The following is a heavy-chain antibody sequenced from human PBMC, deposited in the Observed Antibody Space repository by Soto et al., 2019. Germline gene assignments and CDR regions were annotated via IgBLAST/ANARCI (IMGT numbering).Heavy chain of an antibody. D-gene: IGHD6-19*01. Sequence: PSETLSLTCTVSGGSISSYYWSWIRQPPGKGLEWIGYIYYSGSTNYNPSLKSRVTVSVDTPKNQFSLKLSSVTAADTAIYYCARGRGGSGWAYYYGMDVWGQGTTVTVSS. V-gene: IGHV4-59*01. CDR2: IYYSGST. J-gene: IGHJ6*02. CDR3: ARGRGGSGWAYYYGMDV. CDR1: GGSISSYY.